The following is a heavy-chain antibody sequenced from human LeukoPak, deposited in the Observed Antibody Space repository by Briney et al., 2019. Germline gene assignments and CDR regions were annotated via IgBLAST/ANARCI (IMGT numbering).Heavy chain of an antibody. V-gene: IGHV3-23*01. Sequence: GGSLRLSCAASGFTFSIYTMNWVRQAPGKGLEWVSIINYNGRNTYYADSVKGRFTISRDNSKNMVYLQMNRLRAADTAIYYCAKDGHCPDSICPTNIAVAGYVDSWGQGTLVTVSS. CDR1: GFTFSIYT. CDR2: INYNGRNT. D-gene: IGHD6-19*01. J-gene: IGHJ4*02. CDR3: AKDGHCPDSICPTNIAVAGYVDS.